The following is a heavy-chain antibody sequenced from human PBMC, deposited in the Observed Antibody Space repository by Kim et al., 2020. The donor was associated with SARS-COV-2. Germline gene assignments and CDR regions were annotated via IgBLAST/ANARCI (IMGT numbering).Heavy chain of an antibody. CDR2: IRSKANSYAT. CDR1: GFTFSGSA. D-gene: IGHD5-18*01. V-gene: IGHV3-73*01. Sequence: GGSLRLSCAASGFTFSGSAMHWVRQASGKGLEWVGRIRSKANSYATAYAASVKGRFTISRDDSKNTAYLQMNSLKTEDTAVYYCTRRAMVRGSVDYWGQGTLVTVSS. J-gene: IGHJ4*02. CDR3: TRRAMVRGSVDY.